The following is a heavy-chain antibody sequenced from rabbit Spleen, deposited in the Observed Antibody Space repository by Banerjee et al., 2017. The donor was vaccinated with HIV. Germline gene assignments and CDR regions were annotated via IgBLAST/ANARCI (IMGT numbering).Heavy chain of an antibody. Sequence: EESGGGLVKPGASLTLTCTASGVSFSFSSYMCWVRQAPGKGLEWIACIYGGDGISTAYASWAKGRFTVSKTSSTVDLKMTSLTAADTATYFCARGSAAMTMVITGYYLNL. CDR3: ARGSAAMTMVITGYYLNL. V-gene: IGHV1S40*01. CDR1: GVSFSFSSY. J-gene: IGHJ4*01. D-gene: IGHD2-1*01. CDR2: IYGGDGIST.